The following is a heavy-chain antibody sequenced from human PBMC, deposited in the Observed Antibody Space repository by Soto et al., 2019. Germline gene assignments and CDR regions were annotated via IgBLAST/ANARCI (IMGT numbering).Heavy chain of an antibody. J-gene: IGHJ4*02. CDR1: GGSVSSGNFY. D-gene: IGHD2-21*01. CDR3: ARAGAVVGDYFDS. CDR2: FYYTGST. Sequence: PSETLSLTCTVSGGSVSSGNFYWSWVRQPPGKGLEWIGYFYYTGSTNYNPSLKSRVTISSDTSKNHFSVKIKSVTAADTAVYFCARAGAVVGDYFDSWGQGALVTVSS. V-gene: IGHV4-61*03.